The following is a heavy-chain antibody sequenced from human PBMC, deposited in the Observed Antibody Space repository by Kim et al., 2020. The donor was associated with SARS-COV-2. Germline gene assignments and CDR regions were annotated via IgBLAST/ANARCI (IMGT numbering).Heavy chain of an antibody. J-gene: IGHJ6*02. CDR1: GGSFSGYY. CDR3: ASTQTHDVYDFWSGYYGGMDV. D-gene: IGHD3-3*01. Sequence: SETLSLTCAVYGGSFSGYYWSWIRQPPGKGLEWIGEINHSGSTNYNPSLKSRVTISVDTSKNQFSLKLSSVTAADTAVYYCASTQTHDVYDFWSGYYGGMDVWGQGTTVTVSS. V-gene: IGHV4-34*01. CDR2: INHSGST.